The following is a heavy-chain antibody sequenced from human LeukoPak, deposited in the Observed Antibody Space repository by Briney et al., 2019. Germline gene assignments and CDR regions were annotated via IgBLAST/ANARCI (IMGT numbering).Heavy chain of an antibody. Sequence: PGGSLRLSCAASGFTFSSYWMHWVRRAPGKGLLWVSLINSDGNNRGYADSVKGRFTVSRDNAKNTLYLQMNSLRAEDTAVYYCARNVGYSILLWGQGSLVAVSS. CDR2: INSDGNNR. V-gene: IGHV3-74*01. CDR1: GFTFSSYW. CDR3: ARNVGYSILL. D-gene: IGHD6-13*01. J-gene: IGHJ4*02.